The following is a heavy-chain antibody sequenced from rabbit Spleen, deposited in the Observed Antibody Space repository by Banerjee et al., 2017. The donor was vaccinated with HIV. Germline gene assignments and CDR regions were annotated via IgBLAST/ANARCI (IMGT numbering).Heavy chain of an antibody. Sequence: QEQLVEYGGDLVKPGASLTLTCTASGFSFSSSYYMSWVRQAPGKGLEWIATIYAGNGDSVYASWAKGRFTISKTSSTTVTLQMTSLTAADTATYFCARRLGYVGAGYELWGPGTLVTVS. V-gene: IGHV1S45*01. CDR3: ARRLGYVGAGYEL. D-gene: IGHD4-2*01. CDR2: IYAGNGDS. J-gene: IGHJ4*01. CDR1: GFSFSSSYY.